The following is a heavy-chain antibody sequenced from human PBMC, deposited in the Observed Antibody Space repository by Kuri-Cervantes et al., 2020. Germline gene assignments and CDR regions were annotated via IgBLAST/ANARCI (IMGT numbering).Heavy chain of an antibody. CDR1: GFTFSSYG. Sequence: GESLKISCAASGFTFSSYGMHWVRQAPGKGLEWVAVISYDGSNKYYADSVKGRFTISRDNSKNTLYLQMNSLRAEDTAVYYCAKDTRIAAAVEPVWWGQGTLVTVSS. CDR3: AKDTRIAAAVEPVW. J-gene: IGHJ4*02. V-gene: IGHV3-30*18. D-gene: IGHD6-13*01. CDR2: ISYDGSNK.